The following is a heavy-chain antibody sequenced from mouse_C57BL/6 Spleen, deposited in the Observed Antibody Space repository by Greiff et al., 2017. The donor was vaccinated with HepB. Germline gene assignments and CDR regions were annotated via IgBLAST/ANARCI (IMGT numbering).Heavy chain of an antibody. CDR1: GYTFTSYW. CDR2: IHPNSGST. Sequence: VKLQQPGAELVKPGASVKLSCKASGYTFTSYWMHWVKQRPGQGLEWIGMIHPNSGSTNYNEKFKSKATLTVDKSSSTAYMQLSSLTSEDSAVYYCARWDYGGFAYWGQGTLVTVSA. V-gene: IGHV1-64*01. J-gene: IGHJ3*01. CDR3: ARWDYGGFAY. D-gene: IGHD2-4*01.